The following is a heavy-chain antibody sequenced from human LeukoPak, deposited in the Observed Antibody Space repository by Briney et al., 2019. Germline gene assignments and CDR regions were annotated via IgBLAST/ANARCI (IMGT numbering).Heavy chain of an antibody. CDR2: INHSGST. V-gene: IGHV4-34*01. Sequence: SETLSLTCAVYGGSFSGYYWSWIRQPPGKGLEWIGEINHSGSTYYNPSLKSRVTISVDTSKNQFSLRVDSVTAADTAVYYCARDLYDDNRCFDFWGQGILVTVSS. CDR1: GGSFSGYY. CDR3: ARDLYDDNRCFDF. D-gene: IGHD1-14*01. J-gene: IGHJ4*02.